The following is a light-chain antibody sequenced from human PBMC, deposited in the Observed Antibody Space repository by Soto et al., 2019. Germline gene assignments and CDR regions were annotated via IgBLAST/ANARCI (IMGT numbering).Light chain of an antibody. CDR1: SSNIGNNY. CDR3: ATCDSSLSAVV. V-gene: IGLV1-51*01. Sequence: QSVLTQPPSVSATPGQKVTISCSGSSSNIGNNYVSWYQQFPGAAPKLLIYDNYWRPSGIPDRFSASKSGTSATLGITVLQTGDEADYYCATCDSSLSAVVVGGGPKLTVL. J-gene: IGLJ2*01. CDR2: DNY.